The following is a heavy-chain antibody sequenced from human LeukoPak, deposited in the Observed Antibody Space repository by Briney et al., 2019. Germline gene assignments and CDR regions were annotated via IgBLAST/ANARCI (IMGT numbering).Heavy chain of an antibody. CDR2: SGSGGST. V-gene: IGHV3-23*01. Sequence: GGSLRLSCAASGFSISSHGMSWVRQAPGKGLELVSVSGSGGSTFYANSVKGRFTVSRDNSKNTVYMQMSSLRADDAAVYYCVKGLHYGEADWGQGTRVTVSS. CDR3: VKGLHYGEAD. CDR1: GFSISSHG. D-gene: IGHD4-17*01. J-gene: IGHJ4*02.